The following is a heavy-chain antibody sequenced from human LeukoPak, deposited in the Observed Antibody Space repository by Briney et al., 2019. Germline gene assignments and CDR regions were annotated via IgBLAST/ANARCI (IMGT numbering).Heavy chain of an antibody. D-gene: IGHD1-26*01. CDR1: GGSISSGGYY. CDR2: IYHSGST. V-gene: IGHV4-30-2*01. J-gene: IGHJ4*02. Sequence: KTSETLSLTCTVSGGSISSGGYYWSWIRQPPGKGLEWIGYIYHSGSTYYNPSLKSRATISVDRSKNQFSLKLSSVTAADTAVYYCARGVVGATLYDYWGQGTLVTVSS. CDR3: ARGVVGATLYDY.